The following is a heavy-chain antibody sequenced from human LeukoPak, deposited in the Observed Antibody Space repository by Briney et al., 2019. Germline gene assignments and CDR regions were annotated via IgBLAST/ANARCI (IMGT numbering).Heavy chain of an antibody. CDR3: ARDPGGYPDY. D-gene: IGHD3-22*01. Sequence: GGSLRLSCAASGFTFSSYGMHWVRQVPGKGLEWVAVIWYDGSNKYYADSVKGRFTISRDNSKNTLYLQMNSLRAEDTAVYYCARDPGGYPDYWGQGTLVTVSS. V-gene: IGHV3-33*01. CDR1: GFTFSSYG. J-gene: IGHJ4*02. CDR2: IWYDGSNK.